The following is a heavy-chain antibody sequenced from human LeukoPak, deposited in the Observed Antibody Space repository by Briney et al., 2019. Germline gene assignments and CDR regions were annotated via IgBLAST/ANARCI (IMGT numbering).Heavy chain of an antibody. CDR1: GGSISSGGYY. J-gene: IGHJ5*02. V-gene: IGHV4-30-2*01. CDR3: ARDGVTGNWFDP. Sequence: SETLSLTCTVSGGSISSGGYYWSWIRQPPGKGLEWIGYIYHSGSTYYNPSLKSRVTISVDRSKNQFSLKLSSVTAADTAVYYCARDGVTGNWFDPWGQGTLVTVSS. CDR2: IYHSGST. D-gene: IGHD7-27*01.